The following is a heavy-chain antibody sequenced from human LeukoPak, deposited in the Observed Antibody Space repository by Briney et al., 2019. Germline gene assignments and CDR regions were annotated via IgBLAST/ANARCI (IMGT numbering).Heavy chain of an antibody. J-gene: IGHJ4*02. V-gene: IGHV3-23*01. CDR3: AKDGIVGATGGD. Sequence: RSGGSLRLSCAASGFTFSSYAMSWVRQAPGKGLEWVSAISGSGGSTYYADSVKGRFTISRDNSKNTLYLQMNSPRAEDTAVYYCAKDGIVGATGGDWGQGTLVTVSS. CDR2: ISGSGGST. CDR1: GFTFSSYA. D-gene: IGHD1-26*01.